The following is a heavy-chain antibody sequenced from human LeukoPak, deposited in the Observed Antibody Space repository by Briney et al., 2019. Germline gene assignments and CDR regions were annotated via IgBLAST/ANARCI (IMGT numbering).Heavy chain of an antibody. V-gene: IGHV3-9*01. J-gene: IGHJ4*02. CDR1: GFSFEAYG. Sequence: GGSLRLSCAASGFSFEAYGMYWVRQAPGKGLEWVSGITWNSDDMAYADSVEGRFTISRDNAKNCLYLQMNSLTVEDTALYYCTRVTSWRTGFDYWGQGTLVTVSS. D-gene: IGHD1-1*01. CDR3: TRVTSWRTGFDY. CDR2: ITWNSDDM.